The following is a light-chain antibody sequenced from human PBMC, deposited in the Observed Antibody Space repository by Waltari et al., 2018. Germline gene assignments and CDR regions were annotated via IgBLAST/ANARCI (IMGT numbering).Light chain of an antibody. Sequence: PPSVSVSPGQTASISCDGNNIGNKIVHWYQQRPGQAPVLVVFDDSDRPSQIPERFSGSNSGTTATLYISRVEAADEADYHCQVWDSDSDHVVFGGGTRLTVL. CDR3: QVWDSDSDHVV. CDR2: DDS. J-gene: IGLJ2*01. V-gene: IGLV3-21*02. CDR1: NIGNKI.